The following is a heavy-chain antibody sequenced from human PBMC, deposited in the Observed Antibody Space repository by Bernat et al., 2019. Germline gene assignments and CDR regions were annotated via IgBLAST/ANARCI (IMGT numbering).Heavy chain of an antibody. CDR2: INSKSGCT. CDR3: ARDLAVTAFWEFDF. Sequence: QVQLVQSGAEVKKPGASVIVSCKASGYTFTDSFIQWVRQAPGQGLEWMGRINSKSGCTTYGMKFQGRVTMTRDTSISTAYMELSSLRSDDTAVYDCARDLAVTAFWEFDFWGQGTQVTVSS. J-gene: IGHJ4*02. D-gene: IGHD2-21*02. V-gene: IGHV1-2*06. CDR1: GYTFTDSF.